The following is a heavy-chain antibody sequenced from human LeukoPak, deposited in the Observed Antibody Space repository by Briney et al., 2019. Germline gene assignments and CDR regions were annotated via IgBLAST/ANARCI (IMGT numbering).Heavy chain of an antibody. CDR3: AREDGDAFDI. D-gene: IGHD5-24*01. J-gene: IGHJ3*02. V-gene: IGHV3-48*03. CDR2: IGSSGGSR. CDR1: GFTFSSCE. Sequence: SGGSLRLSCIASGFTFSSCEMDWVRRAPGKGLEWVSYIGSSGGSRYYADSVKGRFTTSRDNAKNSLYLQMNSLRAEDTAVYYCAREDGDAFDIWGQGTMVTVSS.